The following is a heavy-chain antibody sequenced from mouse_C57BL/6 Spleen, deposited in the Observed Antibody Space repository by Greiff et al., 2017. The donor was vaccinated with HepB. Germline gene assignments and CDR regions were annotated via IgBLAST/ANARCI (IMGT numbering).Heavy chain of an antibody. J-gene: IGHJ2*01. CDR2: ISSGGSYT. CDR1: GFTFSSYG. V-gene: IGHV5-6*01. D-gene: IGHD2-5*01. CDR3: ARQGSNYPYYFDY. Sequence: EVHLVESGGDLVKPGGSLKLSCAASGFTFSSYGMSWVRQTPDKRLEWVATISSGGSYTYYPDSVKGRFTISRDNAKNTLYLQMSSLKSEDTAMYYCARQGSNYPYYFDYWGQGTTLTVSS.